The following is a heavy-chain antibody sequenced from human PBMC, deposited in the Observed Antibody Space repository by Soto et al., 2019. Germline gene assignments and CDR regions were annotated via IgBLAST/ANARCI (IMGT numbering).Heavy chain of an antibody. CDR1: SGSISSSNW. J-gene: IGHJ3*02. CDR3: AVTGGYCSGGSCYHSGPDAFDI. Sequence: QVQLQESGPGLVKPSGTLSLTCAVSSGSISSSNWWSWVRQPPGKGLEGIGEIYHSGSTNYNPSIKSRVTISVEKSKKQFSLKLSSVTAADTAVYYCAVTGGYCSGGSCYHSGPDAFDIWGQGTMVTVSS. D-gene: IGHD2-15*01. CDR2: IYHSGST. V-gene: IGHV4-4*02.